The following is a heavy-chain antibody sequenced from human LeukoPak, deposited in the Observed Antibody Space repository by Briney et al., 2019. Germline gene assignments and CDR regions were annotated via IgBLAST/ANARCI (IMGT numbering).Heavy chain of an antibody. V-gene: IGHV4-61*02. CDR3: AREEGGYYDSSPLLG. CDR1: GGSISSGSYY. Sequence: PSQTLSLTCTVSGGSISSGSYYWSWIRQPAGKGLEWIGRIYTSGSTNYNPSLKSRVTISVDTSKNQFSLKLSSVTAADTAVYYCAREEGGYYDSSPLLGWGQGTMVTVSS. D-gene: IGHD3-22*01. CDR2: IYTSGST. J-gene: IGHJ3*01.